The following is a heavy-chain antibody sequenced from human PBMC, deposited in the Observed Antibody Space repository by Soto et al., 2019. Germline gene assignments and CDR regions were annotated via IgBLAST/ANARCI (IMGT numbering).Heavy chain of an antibody. CDR1: GGSFSGYY. J-gene: IGHJ5*02. CDR2: INHSGST. Sequence: QVQLQQWGAGLLKPSETLSLTCAVYGGSFSGYYWSWIRQPPGKGLEWIGEINHSGSTNYNPSLKSRVTISVDTSKNQFSLKLSSVTAADTDVYYCARVKSAETLGDWFDPWGQGPLVTVSS. V-gene: IGHV4-34*01. CDR3: ARVKSAETLGDWFDP.